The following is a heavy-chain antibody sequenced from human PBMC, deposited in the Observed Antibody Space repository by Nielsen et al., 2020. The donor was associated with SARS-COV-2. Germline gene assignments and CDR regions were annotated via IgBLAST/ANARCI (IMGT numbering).Heavy chain of an antibody. CDR2: INPYSGGT. CDR3: ARARATIFGLVMSYGMDV. V-gene: IGHV1-2*06. Sequence: ALVKVSCKASGYTFTGYYMHWVRQAPGQGLEWMGRINPYSGGTNYAQKFQGTVTMTRDASISTVYMELTSDDTAVYYCARARATIFGLVMSYGMDVWGQGTTVAVSS. CDR1: GYTFTGYY. D-gene: IGHD3/OR15-3a*01. J-gene: IGHJ6*02.